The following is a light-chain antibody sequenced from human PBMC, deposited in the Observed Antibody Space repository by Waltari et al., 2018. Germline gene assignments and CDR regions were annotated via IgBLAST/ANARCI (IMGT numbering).Light chain of an antibody. CDR3: QSYDISLNGWV. Sequence: QSVLTQPPSVSVAPGQRVTPSCTGNSSTIGTAYDVHWYQQCPGTAPRLLIFDNRNRPSGVPDRFSGSKSGTSASLAITGLQAEDEADYYCQSYDISLNGWVFGGGTKLTVL. J-gene: IGLJ3*02. V-gene: IGLV1-40*01. CDR2: DNR. CDR1: SSTIGTAYD.